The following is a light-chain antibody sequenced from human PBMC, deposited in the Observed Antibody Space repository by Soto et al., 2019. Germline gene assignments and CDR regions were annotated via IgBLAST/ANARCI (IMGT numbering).Light chain of an antibody. Sequence: DIHMSPSPSTMSASVGDRITITSRASQTISSWLAWYQQKPGKAPKLLIYKASTLKSGVPSRFSGSGSGTEFTLTISSLQPDDFATYYCQHCNSYSEAFGQGTKVDI. CDR2: KAS. V-gene: IGKV1-5*03. CDR1: QTISSW. CDR3: QHCNSYSEA. J-gene: IGKJ1*01.